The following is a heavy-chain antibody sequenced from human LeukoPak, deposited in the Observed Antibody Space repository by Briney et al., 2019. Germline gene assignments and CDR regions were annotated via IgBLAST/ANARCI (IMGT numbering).Heavy chain of an antibody. D-gene: IGHD6-19*01. CDR1: GFTFSGYA. J-gene: IGHJ4*02. Sequence: GGSLRLSCAASGFTFSGYAMCWVRQAPGKGLEWVSAISGGADNTYFADSVQGRFTISRDNSKDTVYLQMNSLEAEDAAVYYCAKCRGGSGWFFDYWGQGTLVTVSS. CDR3: AKCRGGSGWFFDY. CDR2: ISGGADNT. V-gene: IGHV3-23*01.